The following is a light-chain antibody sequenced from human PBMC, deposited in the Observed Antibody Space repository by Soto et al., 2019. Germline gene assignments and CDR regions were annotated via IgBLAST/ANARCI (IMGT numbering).Light chain of an antibody. CDR1: SSDVDGYNY. V-gene: IGLV2-14*03. Sequence: QSVLTQPASVSGSPGQSITISCTGTSSDVDGYNYVSWYQHHPGKAPKLMIFDVSNRPSGVSNRFSGSKSGNTASLTISGLQPEDEADYSCSSYTTTNTRQIVFGTGTKVTVL. CDR3: SSYTTTNTRQIV. J-gene: IGLJ1*01. CDR2: DVS.